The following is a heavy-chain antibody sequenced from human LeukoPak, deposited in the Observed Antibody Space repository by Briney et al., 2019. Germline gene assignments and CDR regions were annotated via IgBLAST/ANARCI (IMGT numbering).Heavy chain of an antibody. Sequence: PGGSLRLSCAASGFTFSSYGMHWVRQAPGKGLEWVAFMRYDGSNKYYADSVKGRFTISRDNSKNTLYLQMNSLRAEDTAVYYCAKGDIVVVVAAGSGFDYWGQGTLVTVSS. CDR3: AKGDIVVVVAAGSGFDY. J-gene: IGHJ4*02. D-gene: IGHD2-15*01. CDR1: GFTFSSYG. CDR2: MRYDGSNK. V-gene: IGHV3-30*02.